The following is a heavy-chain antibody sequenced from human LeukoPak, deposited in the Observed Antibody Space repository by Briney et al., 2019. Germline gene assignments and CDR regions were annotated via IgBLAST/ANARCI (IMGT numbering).Heavy chain of an antibody. CDR2: IGTAGDT. CDR1: GFTFSNYD. V-gene: IGHV3-13*01. Sequence: PGGSLRLSCAASGFTFSNYDMHWVRQATGKGLEWVSAIGTAGDTYYPGSVKGRFTISRENAKNSLYLPMNSLRAGDTAVYYCARGLRWEDGMDVWGQGTTVTVSS. D-gene: IGHD1-26*01. J-gene: IGHJ6*02. CDR3: ARGLRWEDGMDV.